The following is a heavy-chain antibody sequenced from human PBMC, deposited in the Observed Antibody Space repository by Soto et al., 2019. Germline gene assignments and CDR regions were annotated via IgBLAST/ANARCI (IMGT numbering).Heavy chain of an antibody. J-gene: IGHJ4*02. CDR1: GYTFTSYD. CDR2: MNPNSGNT. D-gene: IGHD3-22*01. Sequence: GASVKVSCKASGYTFTSYDINWVRQATGQGLEWMGWMNPNSGNTGYAQKFQGRVTMTRNTSISTAYMELSSLRSEDTAVYYCARGYKVEVYYDGSGVFFDYWGQGTLVTVSS. CDR3: ARGYKVEVYYDGSGVFFDY. V-gene: IGHV1-8*01.